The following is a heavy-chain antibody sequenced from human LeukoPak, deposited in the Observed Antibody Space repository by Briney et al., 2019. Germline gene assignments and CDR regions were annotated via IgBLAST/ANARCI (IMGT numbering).Heavy chain of an antibody. CDR1: GFTFSSYS. CDR2: ISGSGGRI. J-gene: IGHJ4*02. CDR3: AKNPRLEGWIYFDS. Sequence: GGSLRLSCAASGFTFSSYSMSRVRQAPGEGLEWVSRISGSGGRIDYADSVKGRVTISRDNSKNTLSLQMNSLRAEDTAVYYCAKNPRLEGWIYFDSWGQGILVTVSS. D-gene: IGHD1-1*01. V-gene: IGHV3-23*01.